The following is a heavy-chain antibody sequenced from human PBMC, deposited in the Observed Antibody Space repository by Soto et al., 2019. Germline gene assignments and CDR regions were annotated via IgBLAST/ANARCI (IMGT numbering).Heavy chain of an antibody. J-gene: IGHJ4*02. V-gene: IGHV3-23*01. CDR3: ANLRLLGIAAAEGDFDY. CDR1: GFTFSSYA. Sequence: GGSLRLSCAASGFTFSSYAMSWVRQAPGKGLEWVSAISGSGGSTYYADSVKGRFTISRDNSKNTLYLQMNSLRAEDTAVYYCANLRLLGIAAAEGDFDYWGQGTLVTVSS. CDR2: ISGSGGST. D-gene: IGHD6-13*01.